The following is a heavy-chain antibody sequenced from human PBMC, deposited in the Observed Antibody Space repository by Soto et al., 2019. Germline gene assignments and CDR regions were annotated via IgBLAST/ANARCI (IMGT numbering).Heavy chain of an antibody. CDR3: ARSVITIFGVVISLDY. CDR2: IYHSGST. V-gene: IGHV4-4*02. CDR1: SGSISSSNW. Sequence: QVQLQESGPGLVKPSGTLSLTCAVSSGSISSSNWWSWVRQPPGKGLEWIGEIYHSGSTNYNPSHKSRVTISVDKSKNQFSLKLSSVTAADTAVYYCARSVITIFGVVISLDYWGQGTLVTVSS. J-gene: IGHJ4*02. D-gene: IGHD3-3*01.